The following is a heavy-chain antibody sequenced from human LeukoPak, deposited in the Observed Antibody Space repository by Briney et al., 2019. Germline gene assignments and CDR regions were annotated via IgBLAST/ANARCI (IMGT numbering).Heavy chain of an antibody. J-gene: IGHJ4*02. Sequence: PSETLSLTCTVSGGSISSGGYYWSWIRQHPGKGLEWIGYIYYSGSTYYNPSLKSRVTISVDTSKNQFSLKLSSVTAADTAVYYCAREKYYYGSGSWDYFDYWGQGTLVTVSS. CDR1: GGSISSGGYY. CDR2: IYYSGST. D-gene: IGHD3-10*01. CDR3: AREKYYYGSGSWDYFDY. V-gene: IGHV4-31*03.